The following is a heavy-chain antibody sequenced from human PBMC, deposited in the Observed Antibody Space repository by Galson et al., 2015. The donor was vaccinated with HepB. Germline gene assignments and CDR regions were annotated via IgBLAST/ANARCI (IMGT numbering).Heavy chain of an antibody. CDR3: ASEGWFGDLLSSSYSSYAMDV. Sequence: SLRLSCAASGITFGSNWIHWVRQVPGKGLVWVSRINSDGSSTIYADSVKGRFTISRDNAKNTVYLQMNSLRAEDTAVYCCASEGWFGDLLSSSYSSYAMDVWGQGTTVAVSS. J-gene: IGHJ6*02. V-gene: IGHV3-74*01. D-gene: IGHD3-10*01. CDR1: GITFGSNW. CDR2: INSDGSST.